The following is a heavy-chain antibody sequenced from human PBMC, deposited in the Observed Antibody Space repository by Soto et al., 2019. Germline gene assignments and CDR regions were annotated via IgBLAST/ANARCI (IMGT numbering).Heavy chain of an antibody. CDR3: ARGLYYDSSGYYYVY. J-gene: IGHJ4*02. CDR2: INAGNGNT. V-gene: IGHV1-3*01. D-gene: IGHD3-22*01. CDR1: GYTFTSYA. Sequence: GASVKVSCKASGYTFTSYAMHWVRQAPGQRLEWMGWINAGNGNTKYSQKFQGRVTITRDTSASTAYMELSSLRSEDTAVYYCARGLYYDSSGYYYVYWGQGTLVTVSS.